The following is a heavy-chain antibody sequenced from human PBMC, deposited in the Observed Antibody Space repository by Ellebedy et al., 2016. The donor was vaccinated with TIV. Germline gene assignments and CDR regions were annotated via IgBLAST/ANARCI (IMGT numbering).Heavy chain of an antibody. Sequence: SETLSLTCAVSGGSISNSHFYWGWIRQSPTTGLEWIGSLYYGGTTYYNPSLKSRVTMSVDTSRNHFSLHLSSVTAADTAVYYCARDMVQGMVARYLWFDYWGQGTLVTVSS. CDR1: GGSISNSHFY. CDR2: LYYGGTT. J-gene: IGHJ4*02. V-gene: IGHV4-39*07. CDR3: ARDMVQGMVARYLWFDY. D-gene: IGHD3-10*01.